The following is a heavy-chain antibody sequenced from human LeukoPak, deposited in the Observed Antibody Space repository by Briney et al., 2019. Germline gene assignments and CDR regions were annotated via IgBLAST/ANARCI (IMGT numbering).Heavy chain of an antibody. J-gene: IGHJ4*02. CDR3: ARRMDGHFDY. CDR2: IYRDDSDT. V-gene: IGHV5-51*01. D-gene: IGHD5-24*01. Sequence: HGESLKISCKASGYSFTNSWIGWVRQMPGKGLEWMGIIYRDDSDTRYSPSFQGQVTMSADESISTAYLQWSSLKASDTAMYYCARRMDGHFDYWGQGTLVTVSS. CDR1: GYSFTNSW.